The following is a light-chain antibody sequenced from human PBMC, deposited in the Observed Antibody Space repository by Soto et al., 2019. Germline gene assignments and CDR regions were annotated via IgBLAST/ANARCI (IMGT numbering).Light chain of an antibody. CDR1: SGHSSYA. J-gene: IGLJ3*02. CDR2: LNSDGSH. Sequence: QLVLTQSPSASASLGASVKLTCTLSSGHSSYAIAWHQQQPEKGPPYLMKLNSDGSHSKGDGIPDRFSGSSSGAERYLTISSLQSEDEADYYCQTWGTGIPWVFGGGTKVTVL. CDR3: QTWGTGIPWV. V-gene: IGLV4-69*01.